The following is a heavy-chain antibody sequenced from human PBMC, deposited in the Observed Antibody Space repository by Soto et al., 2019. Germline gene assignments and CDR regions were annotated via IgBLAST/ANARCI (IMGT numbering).Heavy chain of an antibody. D-gene: IGHD2-15*01. Sequence: EVQLVESGGGLVKPGGSLRLSCAASGFTFSSYSMNWVRQAPGKGLEWVSSISSSSSYIYYADSVKGRFTISRDNAKISLYLQMNSLRAEDTAVYYCARASDCSGGSCHSYYYYMDVWGKGTTVTVSS. CDR2: ISSSSSYI. CDR1: GFTFSSYS. CDR3: ARASDCSGGSCHSYYYYMDV. V-gene: IGHV3-21*01. J-gene: IGHJ6*03.